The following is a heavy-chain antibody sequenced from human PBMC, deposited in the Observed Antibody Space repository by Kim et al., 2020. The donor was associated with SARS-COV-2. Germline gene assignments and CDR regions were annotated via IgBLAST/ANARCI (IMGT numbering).Heavy chain of an antibody. J-gene: IGHJ4*02. CDR3: AREGVGATRYFDY. Sequence: SETLSLTCTVSGGSISSYYWTWIRQPPGKGLEWIGYISYSGRTNYKPSLKSRVTISIDKSKNQFSLKLNSLTAPDTAVYYCAREGVGATRYFDYWGQGT. CDR1: GGSISSYY. V-gene: IGHV4-59*01. CDR2: ISYSGRT. D-gene: IGHD1-26*01.